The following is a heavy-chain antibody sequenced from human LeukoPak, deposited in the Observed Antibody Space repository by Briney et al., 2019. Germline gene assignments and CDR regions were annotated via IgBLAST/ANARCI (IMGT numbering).Heavy chain of an antibody. Sequence: SVKVSCXASGGTFSSYAISWVRQARGQGREGMGGIIPIFGTANCAQKFQGRVTITADESTSTAYMELSSLRSEDTAVYYCARDLSSTVYYYYYMDVWGKGTTVTVSS. J-gene: IGHJ6*03. CDR3: ARDLSSTVYYYYYMDV. D-gene: IGHD4-11*01. CDR1: GGTFSSYA. CDR2: IIPIFGTA. V-gene: IGHV1-69*13.